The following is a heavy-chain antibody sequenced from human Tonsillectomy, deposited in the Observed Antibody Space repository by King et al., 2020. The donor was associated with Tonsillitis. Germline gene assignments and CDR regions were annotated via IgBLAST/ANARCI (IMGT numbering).Heavy chain of an antibody. Sequence: VQLQESGPGLVKPSETLSLTCTVSGGSISSYYWSWIRQPPGKGLEWIGYIYYSGSTNYNPSLKRRFTISVDTSKNQFSLKLSPVTAADTAVYYCARGSFSSSGNWFDPWGQGTLVTVSS. D-gene: IGHD6-13*01. CDR1: GGSISSYY. V-gene: IGHV4-59*01. J-gene: IGHJ5*02. CDR2: IYYSGST. CDR3: ARGSFSSSGNWFDP.